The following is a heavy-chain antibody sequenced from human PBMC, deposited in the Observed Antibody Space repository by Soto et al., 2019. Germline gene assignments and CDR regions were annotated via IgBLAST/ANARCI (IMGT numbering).Heavy chain of an antibody. CDR1: GGSLSNYG. CDR3: ASADATKIVVTTECARFV. J-gene: IGHJ6*02. Sequence: QVQLVQSGAEVKKPGSSVKVSCKASGGSLSNYGISWVRQAPGQGLEWMGAIIPVFGTPNYAQKFQDRVTSTSEDATTVVQMDRRRPAAQPPDVYYCASADATKIVVTTECARFVWGPGTTVSVSS. V-gene: IGHV1-69*05. CDR2: IIPVFGTP. D-gene: IGHD3-22*01.